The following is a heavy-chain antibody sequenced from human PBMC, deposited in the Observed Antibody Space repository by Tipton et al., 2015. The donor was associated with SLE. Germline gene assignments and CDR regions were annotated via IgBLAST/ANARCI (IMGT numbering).Heavy chain of an antibody. CDR3: TRHSDGYRNYFYYMDV. J-gene: IGHJ6*03. V-gene: IGHV5-51*01. D-gene: IGHD5-24*01. Sequence: VQSGAEVKKPGESLKISCKGSGYSFTSYWIGWVRQMPGKGLEWMGIIYPGDSDTRYSPSFQGQVTISADRSISTAYLQWSSLKASDTAMYYCTRHSDGYRNYFYYMDVWGKGTTVTVSS. CDR2: IYPGDSDT. CDR1: GYSFTSYW.